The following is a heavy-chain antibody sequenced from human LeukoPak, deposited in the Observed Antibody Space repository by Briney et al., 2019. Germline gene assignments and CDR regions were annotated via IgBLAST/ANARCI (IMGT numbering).Heavy chain of an antibody. V-gene: IGHV4-34*01. D-gene: IGHD3-22*01. J-gene: IGHJ4*02. CDR1: GGSFSGYY. CDR2: INHSGST. CDR3: ARCGPYDSTGIDY. Sequence: SETLSLTCAVYGGSFSGYYWSWIRQPPGKGLEWIGEINHSGSTNYNPSLKSRVTISVDTSKNQFSLKLSSVTAADTAVYHCARCGPYDSTGIDYWGQGTLVTVSS.